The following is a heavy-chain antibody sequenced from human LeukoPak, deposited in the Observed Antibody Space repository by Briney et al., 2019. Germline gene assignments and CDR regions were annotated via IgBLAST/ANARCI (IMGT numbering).Heavy chain of an antibody. V-gene: IGHV3-73*01. D-gene: IGHD3-22*01. J-gene: IGHJ4*02. CDR1: GFTFSASG. Sequence: GGSLRLSCAASGFTFSASGMHWVRQASGKGLEWVGRIRTKTNNFATAYAASVKGRFTDSRDDSKNTAYLQMNSLKTEDTAVYYCTRLLDYNGYYYGAFDYWGQGTLVTVSS. CDR3: TRLLDYNGYYYGAFDY. CDR2: IRTKTNNFAT.